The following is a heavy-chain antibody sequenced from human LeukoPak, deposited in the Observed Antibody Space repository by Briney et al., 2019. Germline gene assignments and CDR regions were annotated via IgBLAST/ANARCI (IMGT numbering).Heavy chain of an antibody. CDR1: GGSFSGYY. D-gene: IGHD3-10*01. V-gene: IGHV4-34*01. J-gene: IGHJ6*03. CDR3: ARRGIEVRGVITHYYYYYYMDV. CDR2: INHSGST. Sequence: SETLSLTCAVYGGSFSGYYWSWIRQPPGKGLEWSGEINHSGSTNYNPSLKSRVTISVDTSKNQSSLKLSSVTAADTAVYYCARRGIEVRGVITHYYYYYYMDVWGKGTTVTISS.